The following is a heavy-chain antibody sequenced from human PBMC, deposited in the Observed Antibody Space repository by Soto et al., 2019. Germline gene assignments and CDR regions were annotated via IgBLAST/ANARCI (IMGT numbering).Heavy chain of an antibody. CDR3: ARTRWFGDHQGTLFDY. Sequence: QVQLQESGPGLVKPSGTLSLTCAVSGGSISSSNWWSWVRQPPGKGLEWIGEIYHSGSTNYNPSLKSRVTIXVDXSXXQFSLKLSSVTAADTAVYYCARTRWFGDHQGTLFDYWGQGTLVTVSS. CDR1: GGSISSSNW. D-gene: IGHD3-10*01. J-gene: IGHJ4*02. CDR2: IYHSGST. V-gene: IGHV4-4*02.